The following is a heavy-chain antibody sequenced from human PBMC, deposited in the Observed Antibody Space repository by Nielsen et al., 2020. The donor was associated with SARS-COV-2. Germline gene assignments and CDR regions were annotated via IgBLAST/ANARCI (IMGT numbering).Heavy chain of an antibody. V-gene: IGHV3-23*01. CDR1: GFTFSSYA. J-gene: IGHJ4*02. CDR2: ISGSGGST. D-gene: IGHD3-3*01. CDR3: AKRGDVLRFLEWQDFDY. Sequence: GGSLTLSCAASGFTFSSYAMCWVRHAPGKGLEWVSAISGSGGSTYYADSVKGRFTISRDNSKNTLYLQMNSLRAEDTAVYYCAKRGDVLRFLEWQDFDYWGQGTLVTVSS.